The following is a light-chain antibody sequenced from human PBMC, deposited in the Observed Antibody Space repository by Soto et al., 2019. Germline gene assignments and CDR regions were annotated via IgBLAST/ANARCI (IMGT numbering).Light chain of an antibody. CDR2: GVI. J-gene: IGLJ3*02. Sequence: QTALTQSASVSGSTGPSITIPCTGASSDVGGSAYVCWYHQHPGKVSKLLIDGVIMRPSGVPHRFSGSKSGNTASLTIAGLQTEDEADYYCSSYTPSSARVFGGGTKVT. V-gene: IGLV2-14*01. CDR3: SSYTPSSARV. CDR1: SSDVGGSAY.